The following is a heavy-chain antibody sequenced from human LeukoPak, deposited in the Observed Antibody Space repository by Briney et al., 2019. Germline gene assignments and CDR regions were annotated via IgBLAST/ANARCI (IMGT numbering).Heavy chain of an antibody. V-gene: IGHV1-8*01. Sequence: ASVKVSCKASGYTFTSYDINWVRQATGQRLEWMGWMNPNSGNTGYAQKFQGRVTMTRDTAINPAYMGLSSLISEDAAVFYVERVGSSWLYWGQGTLVTVSS. J-gene: IGHJ4*02. CDR3: ERVGSSWLY. CDR2: MNPNSGNT. CDR1: GYTFTSYD. D-gene: IGHD6-13*01.